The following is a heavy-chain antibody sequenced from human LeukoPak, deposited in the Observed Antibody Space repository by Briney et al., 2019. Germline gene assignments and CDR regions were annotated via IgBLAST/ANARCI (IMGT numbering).Heavy chain of an antibody. CDR1: AVSISSYY. J-gene: IGHJ5*02. D-gene: IGHD3-9*01. V-gene: IGHV4-59*08. CDR3: ARHGRYFDN. CDR2: ISYSGST. Sequence: SETLSLTCTVSAVSISSYYWSWIRQPPGKGLEWIGYISYSGSTSYSPSLESRITISLDTSKNQFSLKLTSVTAADTAVYYCARHGRYFDNWGQGTLVTVPS.